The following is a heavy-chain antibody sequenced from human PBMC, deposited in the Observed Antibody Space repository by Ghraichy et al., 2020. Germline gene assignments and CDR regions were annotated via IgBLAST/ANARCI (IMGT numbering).Heavy chain of an antibody. V-gene: IGHV4-39*01. CDR1: GGSISSSSYF. CDR3: ARISPSFGGVTRARVFTEFDY. J-gene: IGHJ4*02. D-gene: IGHD3-16*01. CDR2: FYYRGNT. Sequence: SQTLSLTCTVSGGSISSSSYFWGWIRQPPGKGLEWIGSFYYRGNTYYNPPLKSRVTISVDMSKNQFSLKLSSVTAADTAVYYCARISPSFGGVTRARVFTEFDYWGQGTLGTVAS.